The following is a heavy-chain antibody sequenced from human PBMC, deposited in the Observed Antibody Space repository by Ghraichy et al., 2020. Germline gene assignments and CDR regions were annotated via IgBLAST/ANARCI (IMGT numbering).Heavy chain of an antibody. V-gene: IGHV3-7*03. CDR3: ARESVLTGLGDDASDI. CDR1: GFSISSHY. D-gene: IGHD3-9*01. J-gene: IGHJ3*02. Sequence: SCAASGFSISSHYMTWVRQAPGKGLDWVANIKQDGSDTFYLDSVRGRFTVSRDNAKNSLYLQMNSLRADDTAVYYCARESVLTGLGDDASDIWGQGTMVTVSS. CDR2: IKQDGSDT.